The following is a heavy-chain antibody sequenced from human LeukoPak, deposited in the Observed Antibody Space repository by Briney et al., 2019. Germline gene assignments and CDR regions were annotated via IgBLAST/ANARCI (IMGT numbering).Heavy chain of an antibody. D-gene: IGHD1-26*01. CDR1: GYTFTSYY. Sequence: GASVKVSCKASGYTFTSYYMHWVRQAPGQGLEWMGWISAYNGNTNYAQKLQGRVTMTTDTSTSTAYMELRSLRSDDTAVYYCARKKAGALNYWGQGTLVTVSS. CDR3: ARKKAGALNY. CDR2: ISAYNGNT. J-gene: IGHJ4*02. V-gene: IGHV1-18*04.